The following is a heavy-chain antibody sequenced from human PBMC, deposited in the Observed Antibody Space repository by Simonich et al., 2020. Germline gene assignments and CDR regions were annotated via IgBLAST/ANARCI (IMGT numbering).Heavy chain of an antibody. CDR3: ARGALTGDYYYMDV. Sequence: QVQLVQSGAEVKKPGASVKVSCKASGYTFTGYYMHWVRQAPGQGREWMGWINPNSGSTNYAQKLQGRVTMTRDTSISTAYMELSRLRSDDTAVYYCARGALTGDYYYMDVWGKGTTVTVSS. D-gene: IGHD7-27*01. V-gene: IGHV1-2*02. CDR2: INPNSGST. CDR1: GYTFTGYY. J-gene: IGHJ6*03.